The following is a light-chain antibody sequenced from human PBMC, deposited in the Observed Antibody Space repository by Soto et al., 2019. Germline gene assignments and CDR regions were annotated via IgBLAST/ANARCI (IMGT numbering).Light chain of an antibody. V-gene: IGKV3-20*01. CDR3: QQYGSSPCT. J-gene: IGKJ1*01. CDR2: GAS. Sequence: EIVLTQSPGTLSLSPGERGTLSCRASQSVSSSHLAWYQQKPGQAPRLLIYGASSRATGIPDRFSGSGSGTDFSLTISRLEPEDFAVYYCQQYGSSPCTFAQGTNVEV. CDR1: QSVSSSH.